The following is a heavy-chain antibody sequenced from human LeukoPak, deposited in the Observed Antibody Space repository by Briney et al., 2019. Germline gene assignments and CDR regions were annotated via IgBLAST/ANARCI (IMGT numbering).Heavy chain of an antibody. Sequence: GGSLRLSCAASGFTFSTYWMSWVRQAPGKGLEWVANIKQDGSEKYYVDSVKSRFTIFRDNAKNSLYLQMNSLRVEDTAVYYCARTYYYDSSGYFDAFDIWGQGTMVTVSS. D-gene: IGHD3-22*01. CDR2: IKQDGSEK. CDR1: GFTFSTYW. V-gene: IGHV3-7*01. J-gene: IGHJ3*02. CDR3: ARTYYYDSSGYFDAFDI.